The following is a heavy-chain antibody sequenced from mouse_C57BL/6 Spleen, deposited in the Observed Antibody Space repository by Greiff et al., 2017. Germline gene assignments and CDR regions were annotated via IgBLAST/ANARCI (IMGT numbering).Heavy chain of an antibody. CDR3: ARGGGYGTPFAY. J-gene: IGHJ3*01. CDR2: ISSGSSTI. D-gene: IGHD1-1*01. V-gene: IGHV5-17*01. Sequence: EVNLVESGGGLVKPGGSLKLSCAASGFTFSDYGMHWVRQAPEKGLEWVAYISSGSSTIYYADTVKGRFTISRDNAKNTLFLQMTSLRSEDTAMYYCARGGGYGTPFAYWGQGTLVTVSA. CDR1: GFTFSDYG.